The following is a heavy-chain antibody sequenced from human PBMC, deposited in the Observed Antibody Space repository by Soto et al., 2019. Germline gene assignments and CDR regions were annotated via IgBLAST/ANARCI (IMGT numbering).Heavy chain of an antibody. J-gene: IGHJ5*02. CDR2: INPDGSRT. V-gene: IGHV3-74*01. Sequence: EVQLVESGGGLVQPGGALRLSCAASGFTFSNYWMHWVRQAPGKGLMWVSRINPDGSRTTYAGSVKGRFAISRDNAKNTVFLQMSSLRAEDTAVYYCVRVKLGSYDWFDPWGQGTLVTVSS. CDR1: GFTFSNYW. CDR3: VRVKLGSYDWFDP. D-gene: IGHD3-16*01.